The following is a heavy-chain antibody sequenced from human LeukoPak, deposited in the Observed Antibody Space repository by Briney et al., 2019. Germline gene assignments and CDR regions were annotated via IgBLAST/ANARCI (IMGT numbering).Heavy chain of an antibody. V-gene: IGHV3-48*01. CDR2: ISSSSTTM. CDR1: GFTFSSYS. Sequence: GGSLRLSCVVSGFTFSSYSINWVRQAPGKGLEWVSYISSSSTTMYYADSVRGRFTISRDNAKNSLFLQMNSLRAEDTAVYYCARDQSGGNSGYASNWFDPWGQGTLVTVSS. J-gene: IGHJ5*02. D-gene: IGHD5-12*01. CDR3: ARDQSGGNSGYASNWFDP.